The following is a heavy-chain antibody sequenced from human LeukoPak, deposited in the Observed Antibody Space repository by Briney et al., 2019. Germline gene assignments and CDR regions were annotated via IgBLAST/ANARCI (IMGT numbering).Heavy chain of an antibody. V-gene: IGHV3-30*02. J-gene: IGHJ6*03. Sequence: GGSLRLSCAASGFTFSSYGMHWVRQAPGKGLEWVAFIRYDGSNKYYADSVRGRFTISRDNSKNTLYLQMNSLRAEDTAVYYCAKQGWGDWSYYYMDVWGKGTTVTVSS. CDR1: GFTFSSYG. CDR2: IRYDGSNK. D-gene: IGHD3/OR15-3a*01. CDR3: AKQGWGDWSYYYMDV.